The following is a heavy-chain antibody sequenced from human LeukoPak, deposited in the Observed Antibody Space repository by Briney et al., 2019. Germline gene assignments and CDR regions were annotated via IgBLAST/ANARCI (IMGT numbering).Heavy chain of an antibody. CDR2: IGVGGDT. D-gene: IGHD2/OR15-2a*01. CDR3: TRGKRHNSSWFYNRFDP. V-gene: IGHV3-13*01. J-gene: IGHJ5*02. Sequence: PGGSLRLSCAASGFSFSTFDMHWVRQSTGKGLEWVSSIGVGGDTNYAGSVKGRFTVSRENAKNSLYLQMNSLGAGDTAVYYCTRGKRHNSSWFYNRFDPWGQGTPVTVSS. CDR1: GFSFSTFD.